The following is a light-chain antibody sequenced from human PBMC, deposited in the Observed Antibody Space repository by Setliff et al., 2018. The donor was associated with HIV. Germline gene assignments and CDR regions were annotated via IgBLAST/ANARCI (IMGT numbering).Light chain of an antibody. V-gene: IGLV2-14*03. CDR2: DVS. CDR3: SSYTDNSTLDV. J-gene: IGLJ1*01. Sequence: QSALTQPASVSGSPGQSITISCTGTSSDVGGYNYVSWYQQHQGEAPRLLIYDVSYRPSGISRRFSGSKSGSTASLTISGLQTEGEADYYCSSYTDNSTLDVFGTGTKVTVL. CDR1: SSDVGGYNY.